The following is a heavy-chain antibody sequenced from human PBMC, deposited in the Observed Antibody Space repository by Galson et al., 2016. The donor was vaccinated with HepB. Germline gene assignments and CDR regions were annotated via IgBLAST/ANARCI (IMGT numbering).Heavy chain of an antibody. CDR3: ARYCTTINCHPFDS. D-gene: IGHD2-8*01. J-gene: IGHJ4*02. CDR1: GFSLTTSGMC. CDR2: IDWDDDE. Sequence: PALVKPTQTLTLTCTFSGFSLTTSGMCVSWIRQPPGKALEWLARIDWDDDEYYRTSLKTRLTISKDISKNQVVLTMTSVDPVDTATYYCARYCTTINCHPFDSWGQGTLVTVSS. V-gene: IGHV2-70*11.